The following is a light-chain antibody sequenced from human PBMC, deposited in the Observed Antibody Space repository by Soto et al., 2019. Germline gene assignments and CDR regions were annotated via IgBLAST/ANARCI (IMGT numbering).Light chain of an antibody. CDR3: SSYTTINAVVV. V-gene: IGLV2-14*03. CDR1: TSDIGDYNY. CDR2: DVT. Sequence: QSALTQPASVSGSPGQSITFSCTGTTSDIGDYNYVSWYQHHPGKAPKLLIYDVTDRPSGVSDRFSVSRSGTTASRSISGLQAEDEAEYFCSSYTTINAVVVFGGGTKLTVL. J-gene: IGLJ3*02.